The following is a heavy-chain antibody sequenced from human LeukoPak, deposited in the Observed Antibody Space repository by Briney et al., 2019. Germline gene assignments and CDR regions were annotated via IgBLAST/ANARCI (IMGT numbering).Heavy chain of an antibody. Sequence: SETLSLTCTVSGAAISSGTYYWSWIRQPPGKGLEWIGYIYHSGSTYYNPSLKSRVTISVDRSKNQFSLKLSSVAAADTAIYYCARAQGMTSWFDSWGQGTLVTVSS. CDR1: GAAISSGTYY. J-gene: IGHJ5*01. CDR2: IYHSGST. CDR3: ARAQGMTSWFDS. V-gene: IGHV4-30-2*01.